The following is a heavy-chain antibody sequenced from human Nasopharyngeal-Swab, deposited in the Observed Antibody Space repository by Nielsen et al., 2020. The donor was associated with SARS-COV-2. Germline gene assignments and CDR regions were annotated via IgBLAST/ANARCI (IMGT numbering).Heavy chain of an antibody. CDR1: RFTFSRYG. CDR2: ISGSGGYT. Sequence: GGSLRLSCAASRFTFSRYGMSWVRQAPGKGLEWVSTISGSGGYTYYADSVKGRFTISRDNSKNTLYLRMNSLRVEDTAIYYCARGAFEYSSSWYDPYYFDYWGQGTLVTVSS. CDR3: ARGAFEYSSSWYDPYYFDY. D-gene: IGHD6-19*01. V-gene: IGHV3-23*01. J-gene: IGHJ4*02.